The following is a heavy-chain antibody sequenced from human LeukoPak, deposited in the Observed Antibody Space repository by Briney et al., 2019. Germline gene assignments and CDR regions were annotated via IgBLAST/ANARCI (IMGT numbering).Heavy chain of an antibody. CDR3: VRDRGTYRPIDY. Sequence: GGSLRLSCAASAFSLNAYNMNWVRQAPGKGLEWVSSISYTGTYIYYADSVKGRFTTYRDNAQNSLYLQMNSLRAEDTAIYYCVRDRGTYRPIDYWGQGTLVTVSS. CDR1: AFSLNAYN. J-gene: IGHJ4*02. D-gene: IGHD1-26*01. V-gene: IGHV3-21*04. CDR2: ISYTGTYI.